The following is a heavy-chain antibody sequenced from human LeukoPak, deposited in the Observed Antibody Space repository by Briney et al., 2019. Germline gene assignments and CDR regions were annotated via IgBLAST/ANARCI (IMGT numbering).Heavy chain of an antibody. Sequence: GSLRLSCAASGFTFSSYWMSWVRPAPGKGLEWVANIKRDGSEKYYVDSVKGRFTISRDNAKNSLYLQMNSLRAEDTAVYYCGLGGWLDYWGQGTLVTVSS. J-gene: IGHJ4*02. V-gene: IGHV3-7*01. CDR1: GFTFSSYW. CDR3: GLGGWLDY. CDR2: IKRDGSEK. D-gene: IGHD6-19*01.